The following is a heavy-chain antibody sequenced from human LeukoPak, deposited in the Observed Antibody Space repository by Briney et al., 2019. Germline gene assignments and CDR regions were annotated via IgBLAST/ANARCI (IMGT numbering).Heavy chain of an antibody. V-gene: IGHV3-30*03. CDR2: ISYDGSNK. D-gene: IGHD3-22*01. J-gene: IGHJ4*02. CDR1: GFNFSTFE. CDR3: ATQDGYDNSGHYGY. Sequence: GGSLRLSCAASGFNFSTFEMNWVRQAPGKGLEWVAVISYDGSNKYFADSVKGRFTISRDNSKNTLYLQMNSLRAEDTAVYYCATQDGYDNSGHYGYWGQGTLVTVSS.